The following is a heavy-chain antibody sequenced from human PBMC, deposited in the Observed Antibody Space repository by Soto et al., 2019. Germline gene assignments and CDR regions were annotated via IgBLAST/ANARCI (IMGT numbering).Heavy chain of an antibody. CDR1: GYTFTGYY. D-gene: IGHD3-22*01. J-gene: IGHJ5*02. Sequence: ASVKVSCKASGYTFTGYYIHWLRQAHGKGLEWVGWINPKTGATNFAQRFQGRVTMTRDTSITTAYLYLSSLTSDDTATYYCAKTYDGSGQPSHWFGPWGQGTPVTVSS. CDR2: INPKTGAT. CDR3: AKTYDGSGQPSHWFGP. V-gene: IGHV1-2*02.